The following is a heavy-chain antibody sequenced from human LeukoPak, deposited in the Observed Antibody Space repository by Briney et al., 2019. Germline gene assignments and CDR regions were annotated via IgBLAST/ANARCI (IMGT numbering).Heavy chain of an antibody. V-gene: IGHV3-20*04. CDR1: GFTFDDYG. D-gene: IGHD1-26*01. Sequence: GGSLRLSCAASGFTFDDYGMGWVRQAPGKGLEWVSGINWNGGSTGYADSVKGRFTISRDNAKNSLYLQMNSLRAEDTALYYCARASGSYPFDYWGQGTLVTVSS. CDR2: INWNGGST. J-gene: IGHJ4*02. CDR3: ARASGSYPFDY.